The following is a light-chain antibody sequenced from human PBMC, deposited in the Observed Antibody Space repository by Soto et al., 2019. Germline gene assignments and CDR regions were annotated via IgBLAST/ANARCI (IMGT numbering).Light chain of an antibody. CDR1: QSISTY. CDR3: QQSYSAPRST. Sequence: DIQMTQSPSSLSASVGDRVTITCRASQSISTYVNWYQQKPGKAPKVLIFDASSLQSGVPSRFSGSGSGTDFTLTISSLQPEDFATYYCQQSYSAPRSTFGQGTKFEIK. CDR2: DAS. V-gene: IGKV1-39*01. J-gene: IGKJ2*01.